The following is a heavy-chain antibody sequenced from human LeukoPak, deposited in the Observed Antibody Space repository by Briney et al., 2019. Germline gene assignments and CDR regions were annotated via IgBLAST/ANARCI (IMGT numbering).Heavy chain of an antibody. V-gene: IGHV3-7*01. J-gene: IGHJ4*02. D-gene: IGHD2-21*01. CDR1: GFSIGPFW. Sequence: GGSLRLSCVASGFSIGPFWMTWVRQAPGKGLEWVANIRGDASRLYYVDSVKGRFTISRDNSKNTLYLQMNSLRAEDTAVYYCARDAAYCGGDCYKGYWGQGTLVTVSS. CDR3: ARDAAYCGGDCYKGY. CDR2: IRGDASRL.